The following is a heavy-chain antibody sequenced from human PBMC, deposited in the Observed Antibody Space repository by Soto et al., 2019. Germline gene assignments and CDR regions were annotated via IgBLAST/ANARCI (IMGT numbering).Heavy chain of an antibody. CDR3: ASVPMIEFGLWYFDY. D-gene: IGHD3-22*01. CDR1: RGAIRSPNW. Sequence: PSETLSLTCTVSRGAIRSPNWWTWVRQTPGKGLEWIGEIYHTGNTNYNPSLRSRATISVDMSKRQFSLNVTSVTAEDTAVYYCASVPMIEFGLWYFDYWGQGTLVTVSS. CDR2: IYHTGNT. V-gene: IGHV4-4*02. J-gene: IGHJ4*02.